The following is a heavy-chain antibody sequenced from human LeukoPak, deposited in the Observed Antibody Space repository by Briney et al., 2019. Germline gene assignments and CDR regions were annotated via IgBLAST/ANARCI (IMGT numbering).Heavy chain of an antibody. D-gene: IGHD5-18*01. Sequence: GRSLRLSCAASGFTFSNYAMHWVRQAPGKGLEWVAFMSFDGSNKYYADSVKGRFTISRDNSQNTLYLQMNSLRTEDTAVYYCARVRLSYGSWDWYFDLWGRGTLVTVSS. CDR3: ARVRLSYGSWDWYFDL. J-gene: IGHJ2*01. CDR1: GFTFSNYA. CDR2: MSFDGSNK. V-gene: IGHV3-30-3*01.